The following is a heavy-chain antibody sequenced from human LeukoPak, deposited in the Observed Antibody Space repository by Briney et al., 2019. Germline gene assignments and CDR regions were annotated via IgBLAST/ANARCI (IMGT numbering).Heavy chain of an antibody. Sequence: PGGSLRLSCATSGFTFSNYAMSWVRQTPGKGLEWVSGTSGGGANTYYADSVKGRFTISRDNSRATLYLQMNSLRHEDTARYYCVKLKADVIRYFGGAFGIWGQGTPVTVA. J-gene: IGHJ3*02. CDR3: VKLKADVIRYFGGAFGI. V-gene: IGHV3-23*01. CDR1: GFTFSNYA. D-gene: IGHD3-9*01. CDR2: TSGGGANT.